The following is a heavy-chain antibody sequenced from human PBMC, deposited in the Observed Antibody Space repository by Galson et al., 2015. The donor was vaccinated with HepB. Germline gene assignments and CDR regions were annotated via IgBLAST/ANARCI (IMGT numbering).Heavy chain of an antibody. CDR1: GFTFSSYA. Sequence: SLRLSCAASGFTFSSYAMSWVRQAPGKGLEWVSAISGSGGSTYYADSVKGWFTISRDNSKNTLYLQMNSLRAEDTAVYYCAKDRGYSYGPTAFDIWGQGTMVTVSS. J-gene: IGHJ3*02. CDR3: AKDRGYSYGPTAFDI. D-gene: IGHD5-18*01. V-gene: IGHV3-23*01. CDR2: ISGSGGST.